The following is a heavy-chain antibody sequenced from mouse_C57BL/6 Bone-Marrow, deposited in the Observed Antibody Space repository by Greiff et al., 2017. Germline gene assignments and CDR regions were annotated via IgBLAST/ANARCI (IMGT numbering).Heavy chain of an antibody. J-gene: IGHJ2*01. CDR1: GFAFSSYW. D-gene: IGHD2-4*01. V-gene: IGHV1-80*01. Sequence: QVQLKESGAELVKPGASVKISCKASGFAFSSYWMNWVKQRPGKGLEWVGQIYPGDGDTYYNGKFKGKGTLTANKSSSTANMQLSSLISEDSAVYLCARARHYDYDVRCIDYWGQGTTLTVSS. CDR3: ARARHYDYDVRCIDY. CDR2: IYPGDGDT.